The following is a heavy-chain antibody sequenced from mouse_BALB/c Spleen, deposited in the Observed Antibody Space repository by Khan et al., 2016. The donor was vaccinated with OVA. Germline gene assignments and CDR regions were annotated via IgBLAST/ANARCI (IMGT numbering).Heavy chain of an antibody. J-gene: IGHJ1*01. V-gene: IGHV2-6-4*01. CDR1: GFPLSRYS. D-gene: IGHD1-2*01. Sequence: QVQLKESGPGLVAPSQSLSITCTVSGFPLSRYSVHWMRQPPGKGLEWLGMIWAGGSTDYNSALKSRLSINKDNSKSQVFLKMNSLQTDDTAIYXCARNRDGGSYWYFDVWGAGTTVTVSS. CDR3: ARNRDGGSYWYFDV. CDR2: IWAGGST.